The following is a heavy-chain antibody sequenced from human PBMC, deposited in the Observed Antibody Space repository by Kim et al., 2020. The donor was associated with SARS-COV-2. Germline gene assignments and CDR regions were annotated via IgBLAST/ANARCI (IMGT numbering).Heavy chain of an antibody. CDR2: ISSTTSYT. J-gene: IGHJ4*02. CDR3: AKVAATTGFDF. CDR1: GFMFSDSY. V-gene: IGHV3-11*06. Sequence: GGSLRLSCAASGFMFSDSYMSWIRQAPGKGLEWISYISSTTSYTNYADSVKGRFTISRDNAKKSLYLQMSSLRAEDTAVYYCAKVAATTGFDFWGQGILVTVSP. D-gene: IGHD2-15*01.